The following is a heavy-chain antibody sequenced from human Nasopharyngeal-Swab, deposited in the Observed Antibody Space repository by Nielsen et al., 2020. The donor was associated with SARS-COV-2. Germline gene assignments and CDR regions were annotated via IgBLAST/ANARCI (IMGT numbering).Heavy chain of an antibody. Sequence: LRLSFTVSGGSISSGSYYWSWIRQPAGKGLEWIGRIYTSGSTNYNPSLKSRVTISVDTSKNQFSLKLSSVTAADTAVYYCARTTLYGDYDKLDFDYWGQGTLVTVSS. CDR1: GGSISSGSYY. V-gene: IGHV4-61*02. D-gene: IGHD4-17*01. CDR2: IYTSGST. CDR3: ARTTLYGDYDKLDFDY. J-gene: IGHJ4*02.